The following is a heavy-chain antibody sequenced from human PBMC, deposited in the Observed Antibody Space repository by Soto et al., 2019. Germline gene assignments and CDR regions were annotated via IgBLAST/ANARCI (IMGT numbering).Heavy chain of an antibody. D-gene: IGHD2-15*01. CDR3: AKDRIWAYCSGGSCYHGFDY. J-gene: IGHJ4*02. CDR2: ISYDGSNK. Sequence: GGSLRLSCAASGFTFSSYGMHWVRQAPGKGLEWVAVISYDGSNKYYADSVKGRFTISRDNSKNTLYLQMNSLRAEDTAVYYCAKDRIWAYCSGGSCYHGFDYWGQGTLVTVSS. V-gene: IGHV3-30*18. CDR1: GFTFSSYG.